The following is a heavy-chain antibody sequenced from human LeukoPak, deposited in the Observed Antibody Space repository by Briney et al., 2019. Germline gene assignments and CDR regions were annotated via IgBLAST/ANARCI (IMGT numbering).Heavy chain of an antibody. CDR1: GFTFSSYW. Sequence: GGSLRLSCAASGFTFSSYWMTWVRQAPGKGLEWVSAISGSGGSTYYTDSVKGRFTISRDNSKNTLYLQMNSLRAEDTAVYYCAKEGCSTTSCSLGTDYWGQGTLVTVSS. J-gene: IGHJ4*02. CDR2: ISGSGGST. D-gene: IGHD2-2*01. CDR3: AKEGCSTTSCSLGTDY. V-gene: IGHV3-23*01.